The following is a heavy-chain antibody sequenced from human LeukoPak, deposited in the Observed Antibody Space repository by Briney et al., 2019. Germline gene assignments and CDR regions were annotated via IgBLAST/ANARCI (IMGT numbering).Heavy chain of an antibody. Sequence: GSLELSWSASGVTFSSYALYGGRPAPGKGLGGVAVISYDGSNNYYAVSVKGRFTISRVNSKNTLYLQMNSLRAEDTAVYYCARGGGVPAAISSYFDYWGQGTLVTVSS. V-gene: IGHV3-30-3*01. D-gene: IGHD2-2*01. J-gene: IGHJ4*02. CDR1: GVTFSSYA. CDR2: ISYDGSNN. CDR3: ARGGGVPAAISSYFDY.